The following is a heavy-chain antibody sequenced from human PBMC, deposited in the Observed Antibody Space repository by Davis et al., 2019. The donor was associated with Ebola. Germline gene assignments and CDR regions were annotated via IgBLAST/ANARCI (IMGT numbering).Heavy chain of an antibody. CDR1: GFTFSSYS. CDR2: ISSSSSYI. Sequence: GSLRLSCAASGFTFSSYSMNWVRQAPGKGLEWVSSISSSSSYIYYADSVKGRFTISRDNAKNSLYLQMNSLRAEDTAVYYCARELPDYKGAFDIWGQGTMVTVSS. V-gene: IGHV3-21*01. D-gene: IGHD4-11*01. J-gene: IGHJ3*02. CDR3: ARELPDYKGAFDI.